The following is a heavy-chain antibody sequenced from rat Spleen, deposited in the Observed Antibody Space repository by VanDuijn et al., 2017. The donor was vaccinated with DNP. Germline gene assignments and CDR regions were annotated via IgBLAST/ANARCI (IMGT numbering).Heavy chain of an antibody. Sequence: EVQLVESGGGLVQPGRSLKLSCVASGFTFSDYYMAWVRQTPKKGLEWVTTISTSGSKTFYPDSVKGRFTISRDNAKSTLYLQMDSLRSEDTATYYCATFEGRDAWGQGTSVTVSS. V-gene: IGHV5-7*01. CDR3: ATFEGRDA. CDR2: ISTSGSKT. D-gene: IGHD1-11*01. J-gene: IGHJ4*01. CDR1: GFTFSDYY.